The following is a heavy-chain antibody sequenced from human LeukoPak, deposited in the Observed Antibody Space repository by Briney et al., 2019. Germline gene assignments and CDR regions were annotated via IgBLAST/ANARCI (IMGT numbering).Heavy chain of an antibody. Sequence: PGGSLRFSCAASGFTFSSYAMSWVRQAPGKGLEWVSGISSSGGSTFYADSVKGRFTISRNNSKNTVYLQMISLRAEDTAVYHCAKEAGNGWSYFDYWGQGSLVTVSS. D-gene: IGHD6-19*01. J-gene: IGHJ4*02. CDR3: AKEAGNGWSYFDY. CDR1: GFTFSSYA. V-gene: IGHV3-23*01. CDR2: ISSSGGST.